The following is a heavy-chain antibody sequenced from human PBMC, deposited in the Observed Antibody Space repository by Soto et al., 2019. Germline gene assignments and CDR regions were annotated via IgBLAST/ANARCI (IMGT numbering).Heavy chain of an antibody. CDR1: DGTISSSSDY. J-gene: IGHJ4*02. CDR3: ARHTPAISISDH. D-gene: IGHD2-15*01. Sequence: SQTLSLTSTVSDGTISSSSDYWVRIRQPPGKGLEWIGSIYYSGSTYYNPSLKSRVTISVDTSKNQFSLKLSSVTAADTAVYYCARHTPAISISDHWGQGTLVTVSS. CDR2: IYYSGST. V-gene: IGHV4-39*01.